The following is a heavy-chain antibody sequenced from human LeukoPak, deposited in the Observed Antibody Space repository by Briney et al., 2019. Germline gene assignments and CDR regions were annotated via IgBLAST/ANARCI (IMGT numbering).Heavy chain of an antibody. V-gene: IGHV1-58*01. J-gene: IGHJ4*02. Sequence: ASVKVSCKASGFTFTSSAVRWVRQARGQRLEWIGWIVVGSGNTNYAQKFQERVTITRDMSTSTAYMELSSLRSEDTAVYYCAAGSYYDSSGYWGQGTLVTVSS. CDR3: AAGSYYDSSGY. D-gene: IGHD3-22*01. CDR1: GFTFTSSA. CDR2: IVVGSGNT.